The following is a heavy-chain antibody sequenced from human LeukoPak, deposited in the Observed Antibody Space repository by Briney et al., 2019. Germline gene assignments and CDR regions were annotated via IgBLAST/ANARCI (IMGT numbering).Heavy chain of an antibody. V-gene: IGHV3-30*02. CDR1: GSTINTYG. CDR2: IGHDGNYK. Sequence: PGGSLRLSCIVSGSTINTYGFHWFRQAPGKGPEWLAFIGHDGNYKHYRDSVRGRFTISRDNSKNTVYLEMDSLRADDTALYRCAKDLSYSYDIWGQGTKVTVSS. J-gene: IGHJ3*02. D-gene: IGHD2-15*01. CDR3: AKDLSYSYDI.